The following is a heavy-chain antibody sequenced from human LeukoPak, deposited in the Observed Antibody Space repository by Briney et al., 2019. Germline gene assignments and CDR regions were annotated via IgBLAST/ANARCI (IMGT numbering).Heavy chain of an antibody. CDR1: GFIFSGYG. Sequence: GRSLRLSCAASGFIFSGYGMHWVRQAPGKGLEWVALISHDESNKHYADSVKGRFTISRDNSKNTLYLRMNSLRVEDTAIYYCAKDRIVISFGDVSKHWGQGTLVTVSS. CDR2: ISHDESNK. J-gene: IGHJ1*01. V-gene: IGHV3-30*18. D-gene: IGHD3-10*01. CDR3: AKDRIVISFGDVSKH.